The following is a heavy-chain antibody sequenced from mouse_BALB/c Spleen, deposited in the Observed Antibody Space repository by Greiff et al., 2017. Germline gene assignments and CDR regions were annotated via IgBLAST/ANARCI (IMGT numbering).Heavy chain of an antibody. CDR3: ARATTATDYYAMDY. CDR1: GFNIKDTY. Sequence: VQLQQSGAELVKPGASVKLSCTASGFNIKDTYMHWVKQRPEQGLEWIGRIDPANGNTKYDPKFQGKATITADTSSNTAYLQLSSLTSEDTAVYYCARATTATDYYAMDYWGQGTSVTVSS. J-gene: IGHJ4*01. V-gene: IGHV14-3*02. CDR2: IDPANGNT. D-gene: IGHD1-2*01.